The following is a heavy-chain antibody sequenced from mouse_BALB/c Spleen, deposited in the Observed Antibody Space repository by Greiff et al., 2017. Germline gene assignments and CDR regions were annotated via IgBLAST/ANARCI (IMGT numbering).Heavy chain of an antibody. J-gene: IGHJ4*01. CDR3: AREVYGKGAMDY. CDR1: GYSFTDYI. Sequence: VQLQQTGPELVKPGASVKISCKASGYSFTDYIMLWVKQSHGKSLEWIGNINPYYGSTSYNLKFKGKATLTVDKSSSTAYMQLNSLTSEDSAVYYCAREVYGKGAMDYWGQGTSVTVSS. D-gene: IGHD2-1*01. V-gene: IGHV1-39*01. CDR2: INPYYGST.